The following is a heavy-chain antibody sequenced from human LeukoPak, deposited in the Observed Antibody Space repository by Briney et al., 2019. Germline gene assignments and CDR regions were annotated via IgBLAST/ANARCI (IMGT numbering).Heavy chain of an antibody. CDR1: GFTFMTYS. Sequence: GGSLRLSCAASGFTFMTYSMNWVRQAPGKGLEWVSSITSSSSYIYYADSVKGRFTISRHNAKNSLYLQLNSLRAEDTAVYYCVRLYDDYTNGHFDSWGQGTLVTVSS. J-gene: IGHJ4*02. D-gene: IGHD4-11*01. CDR3: VRLYDDYTNGHFDS. V-gene: IGHV3-21*01. CDR2: ITSSSSYI.